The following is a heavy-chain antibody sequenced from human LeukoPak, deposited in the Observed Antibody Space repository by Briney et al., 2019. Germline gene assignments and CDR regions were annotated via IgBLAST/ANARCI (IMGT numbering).Heavy chain of an antibody. CDR2: IYSSGST. V-gene: IGHV4-4*09. CDR3: ARHRSSSSFYFDY. CDR1: GGSISSYY. J-gene: IGHJ4*02. D-gene: IGHD6-6*01. Sequence: SETLSLTRTVSGGSISSYYWSWIRQPPGKGLEWIGYIYSSGSTNYNPSLKSRVTISVDTSKNQFSLKLSSVTAADAAVYYCARHRSSSSFYFDYWGQGTLITVSS.